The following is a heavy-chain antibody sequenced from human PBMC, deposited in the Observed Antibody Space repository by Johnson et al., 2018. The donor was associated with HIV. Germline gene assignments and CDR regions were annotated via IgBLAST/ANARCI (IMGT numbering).Heavy chain of an antibody. CDR1: GFSVSSKY. D-gene: IGHD3-10*01. V-gene: IGHV3-66*01. Sequence: VQLVESGGGVVQPGGSLRLSCAASGFSVSSKYMSWVRQAPGKGLEWVSVIYSGGSTFYADSVKGRFTISRDNSKNTLYLQMNGRRAEDTAVYYCAKGGLWFGESIDAFDIWGQGTMVTVSS. J-gene: IGHJ3*02. CDR3: AKGGLWFGESIDAFDI. CDR2: IYSGGST.